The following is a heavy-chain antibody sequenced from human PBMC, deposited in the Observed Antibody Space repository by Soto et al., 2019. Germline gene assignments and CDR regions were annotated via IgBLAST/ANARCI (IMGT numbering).Heavy chain of an antibody. CDR2: IIPIFGTA. Sequence: GASVKVSCKASGYTFTSYAISWVRQAPGQGLEWMGGIIPIFGTANYAQKFQGRVTITADESTSTAYMELSSLRSEDTAVYYCARDKQAYCGGDCYSERMGFDYWGQGTLVTAPQ. D-gene: IGHD2-21*02. CDR3: ARDKQAYCGGDCYSERMGFDY. V-gene: IGHV1-69*13. J-gene: IGHJ4*02. CDR1: GYTFTSYA.